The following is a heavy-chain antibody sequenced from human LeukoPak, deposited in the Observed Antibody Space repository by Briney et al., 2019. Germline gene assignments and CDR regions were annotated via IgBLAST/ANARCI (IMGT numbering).Heavy chain of an antibody. J-gene: IGHJ6*04. Sequence: SETLSLTCTVSGGSIYGFYWSWIRQFPEKGLEWLGYVYLSGSTNYNTSFESRVTISIGTSKNQFSLKLSSVTAADTAVYYCARGNGRQTNSGIDVWGKGSTVTVSA. D-gene: IGHD1-26*01. CDR2: VYLSGST. V-gene: IGHV4-59*01. CDR3: ARGNGRQTNSGIDV. CDR1: GGSIYGFY.